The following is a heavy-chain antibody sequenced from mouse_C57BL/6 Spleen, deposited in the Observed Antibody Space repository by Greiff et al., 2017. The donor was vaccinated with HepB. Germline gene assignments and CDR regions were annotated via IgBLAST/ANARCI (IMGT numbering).Heavy chain of an antibody. V-gene: IGHV1-42*01. CDR2: INPSTGGT. CDR1: GYSFTGYY. CDR3: ARERKTDSSGGYAMDY. J-gene: IGHJ4*01. Sequence: EVQLQQSGPELVKPGASVKISCKASGYSFTGYYMNWVKQSPEKSLEWIGEINPSTGGTTYNQKFKAKATLTVDKSSSTAYMQLKSLTSEDSAVYYCARERKTDSSGGYAMDYWGQGTSVTVSS. D-gene: IGHD3-2*02.